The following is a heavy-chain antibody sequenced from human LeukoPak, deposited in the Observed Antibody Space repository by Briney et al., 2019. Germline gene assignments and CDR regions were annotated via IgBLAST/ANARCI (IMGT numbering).Heavy chain of an antibody. CDR1: GDSVSSNSAA. CDR3: ARDIYSSGWYHREYYFDY. CDR2: TYYRSKWYN. V-gene: IGHV6-1*01. Sequence: SQTLLLTCAISGDSVSSNSAAWNWIRQSPSRGLEWLGRTYYRSKWYNDYAVSVKSRITVNPDTSKNQFSLQLNSVTPEDTAVYYCARDIYSSGWYHREYYFDYWGQGTLVTVSS. D-gene: IGHD6-19*01. J-gene: IGHJ4*02.